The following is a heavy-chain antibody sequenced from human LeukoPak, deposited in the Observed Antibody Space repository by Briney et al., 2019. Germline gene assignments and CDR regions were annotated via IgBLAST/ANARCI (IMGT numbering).Heavy chain of an antibody. Sequence: SVKVSCKASGGTFSCYAISWVRQAPGQRLEWMGRIIPIFGTANYAQKFQGRVTITTDESTSTAYMELSSLRSEDTAVYYCARADVAYYDSSGYEYWGQGTLVTVSS. V-gene: IGHV1-69*05. CDR3: ARADVAYYDSSGYEY. CDR1: GGTFSCYA. D-gene: IGHD3-22*01. J-gene: IGHJ4*02. CDR2: IIPIFGTA.